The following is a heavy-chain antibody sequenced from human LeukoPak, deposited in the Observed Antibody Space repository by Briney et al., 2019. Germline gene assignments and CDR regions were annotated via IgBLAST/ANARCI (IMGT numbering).Heavy chain of an antibody. CDR2: IKQDGSET. CDR3: ASTIDY. Sequence: GGSLRLSCAAPGFTFSNRWMSWVRQAPVKGLEWVANIKQDGSETQYVDSVKGRFTISRDNAKNSLYLQMNSLRAEDTAVYYCASTIDYWGQGTLVTVSS. D-gene: IGHD1-1*01. CDR1: GFTFSNRW. V-gene: IGHV3-7*05. J-gene: IGHJ4*02.